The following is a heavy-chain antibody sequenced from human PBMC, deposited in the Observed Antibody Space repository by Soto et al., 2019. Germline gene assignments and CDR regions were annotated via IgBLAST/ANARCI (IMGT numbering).Heavy chain of an antibody. CDR2: IDSSGEK. J-gene: IGHJ5*02. D-gene: IGHD6-19*01. V-gene: IGHV2-26*01. CDR3: ARRHLAVAVSPWFDP. CDR1: GLSITDSEMG. Sequence: VTLKESGPVLVKPTVTLTLRCTVSGLSITDSEMGVSWIRQPPGQPLEWLAHIDSSGEKNYRTFLKSRLAICKDTAKSQIVLIQTNMDRADTATYYCARRHLAVAVSPWFDPWGQGSPVTVSS.